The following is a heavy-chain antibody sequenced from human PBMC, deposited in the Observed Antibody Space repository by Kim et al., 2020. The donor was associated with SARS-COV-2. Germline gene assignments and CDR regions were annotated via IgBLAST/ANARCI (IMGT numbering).Heavy chain of an antibody. D-gene: IGHD6-19*01. CDR1: GGSISSYY. Sequence: SETLSLTCTVSGGSISSYYWSWIRQPPGKGLEWIGYIYYSGSTNYNPSLKSRVTISVDTSKNQFSLKLSSVTAADTAGYYCAREGAVAGFDYWGQGTLVTVSS. CDR3: AREGAVAGFDY. J-gene: IGHJ4*02. V-gene: IGHV4-59*13. CDR2: IYYSGST.